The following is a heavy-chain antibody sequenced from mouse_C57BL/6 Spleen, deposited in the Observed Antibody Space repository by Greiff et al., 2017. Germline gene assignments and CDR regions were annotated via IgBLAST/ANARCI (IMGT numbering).Heavy chain of an antibody. J-gene: IGHJ2*01. CDR3: ARNHDYDGFFDY. V-gene: IGHV2-2*01. D-gene: IGHD2-4*01. CDR2: IWSGGST. CDR1: GFSLTSYG. Sequence: VKLMESGPGLVQPSQSLSITCTVSGFSLTSYGVHWVRQSPGKGLEWLGVIWSGGSTDYNAAFISRLSISKDNSKSQVFFKMNSLQADDTAIYYCARNHDYDGFFDYWGQGTTLTVSS.